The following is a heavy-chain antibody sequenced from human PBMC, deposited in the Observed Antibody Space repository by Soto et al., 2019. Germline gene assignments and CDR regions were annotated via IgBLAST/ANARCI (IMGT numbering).Heavy chain of an antibody. CDR3: ARLYQGTGYSSSWYNLGGDY. D-gene: IGHD6-13*01. V-gene: IGHV3-30-3*01. J-gene: IGHJ4*02. Sequence: GGSLRLSCAASGFTFSSYAMHWVRQAPGKGLEWVAVISYDGSNKYYADSVKGRFTISRDNSKNTLYLQMNSLRAEDTAVYYCARLYQGTGYSSSWYNLGGDYWGQGTLVTVSS. CDR2: ISYDGSNK. CDR1: GFTFSSYA.